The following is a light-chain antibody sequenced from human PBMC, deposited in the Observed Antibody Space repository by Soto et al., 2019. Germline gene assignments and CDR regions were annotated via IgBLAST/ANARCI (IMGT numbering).Light chain of an antibody. CDR1: SSNIGSNY. Sequence: QSVLTQPPSASRTPGQRVTISCSGSSSNIGSNYVYWYQQLPGTAPKLLIYTDNQRPSGVPDRFSGSKSGTSASLAISGLRSEDDADYSCAAWDDSLSGVVFGGGTKLTVL. V-gene: IGLV1-47*02. CDR2: TDN. J-gene: IGLJ2*01. CDR3: AAWDDSLSGVV.